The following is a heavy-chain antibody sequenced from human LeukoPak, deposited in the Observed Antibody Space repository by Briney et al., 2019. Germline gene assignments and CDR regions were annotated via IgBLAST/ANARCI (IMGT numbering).Heavy chain of an antibody. CDR1: GYTFTSYA. Sequence: ASVKVSCKASGYTFTSYAMNWVRQAPGQGLEWMVWINTNTGNPTYAQGFTGRFVFSLDTSVSTAYLQISSLKAEDTAVYYCARDGLLSDFPTPSFDYWGQGTLVTVSS. V-gene: IGHV7-4-1*02. CDR2: INTNTGNP. CDR3: ARDGLLSDFPTPSFDY. J-gene: IGHJ4*02.